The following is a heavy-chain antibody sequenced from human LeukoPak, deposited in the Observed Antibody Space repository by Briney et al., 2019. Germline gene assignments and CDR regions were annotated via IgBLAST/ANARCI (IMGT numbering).Heavy chain of an antibody. J-gene: IGHJ4*02. CDR2: ISYTGTT. CDR3: ARLGGNWNSPGRDY. Sequence: PSETLSLTCSVSGGSINGYSWTWIRQPPGMRLEWVGHISYTGTTSYNPSLTTRVAISVDTSKNQFSLKLTSVTAADTGMYFCARLGGNWNSPGRDYWGQGTLVTVSS. CDR1: GGSINGYS. V-gene: IGHV4-59*08. D-gene: IGHD3-10*01.